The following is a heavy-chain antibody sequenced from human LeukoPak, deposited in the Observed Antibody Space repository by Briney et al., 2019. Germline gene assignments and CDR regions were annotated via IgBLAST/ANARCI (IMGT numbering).Heavy chain of an antibody. V-gene: IGHV3-30*02. CDR3: VRDADWSFDY. CDR1: GFSFSSYG. CDR2: IRNDGSDK. J-gene: IGHJ4*02. Sequence: GGSLRLSCAGSGFSFSSYGMHWVRQAPGKGLEWMAFIRNDGSDKYYADSVKGRFTISRDNPKNTLSVQMNSLRVQDTAVYYCVRDADWSFDYWGQGTLLTVSS. D-gene: IGHD3-9*01.